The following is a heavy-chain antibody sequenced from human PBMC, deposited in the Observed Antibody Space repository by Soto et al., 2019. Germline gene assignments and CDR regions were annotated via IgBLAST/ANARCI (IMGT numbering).Heavy chain of an antibody. V-gene: IGHV3-11*01. D-gene: IGHD6-6*01. J-gene: IGHJ5*02. Sequence: QVQLVESGGGLVRPGGSLRLSCAASGFTFRDYDMSWIRQAPGKGREWVSCISSSGTVTNYADSVKGRFTSSRDNAQNSLYGEMNSLRVEDTAVYYCARKGPRAARPNHWGQGTLVTVSS. CDR3: ARKGPRAARPNH. CDR2: ISSSGTVT. CDR1: GFTFRDYD.